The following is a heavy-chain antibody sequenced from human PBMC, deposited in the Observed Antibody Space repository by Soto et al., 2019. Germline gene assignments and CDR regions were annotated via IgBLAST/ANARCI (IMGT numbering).Heavy chain of an antibody. J-gene: IGHJ3*02. D-gene: IGHD3-9*01. CDR3: ATELRYFDWSPFDAFDI. V-gene: IGHV1-69*10. Sequence: SVKVSCKASGGTFSSYTISWVRQAPGQGLEWMGGIIPILGIANYAQKFQGRVTITADKSTSTAYMELSSLRSEDTAVYYCATELRYFDWSPFDAFDIWGQGTMVTVSS. CDR1: GGTFSSYT. CDR2: IIPILGIA.